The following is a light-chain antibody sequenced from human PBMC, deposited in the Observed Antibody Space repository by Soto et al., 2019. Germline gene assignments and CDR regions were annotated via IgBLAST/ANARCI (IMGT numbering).Light chain of an antibody. Sequence: QSVLTQPPSASGSPGQSVTISCTGTSSDVGGYNFVSWYQQHPGKAPKIMIYEVSKRPSGIPDRFSGSKSGNTASLTVSGLQAEDEADYYCSSYAGNRHFYVFGTGTKVTVL. CDR2: EVS. J-gene: IGLJ1*01. V-gene: IGLV2-8*01. CDR3: SSYAGNRHFYV. CDR1: SSDVGGYNF.